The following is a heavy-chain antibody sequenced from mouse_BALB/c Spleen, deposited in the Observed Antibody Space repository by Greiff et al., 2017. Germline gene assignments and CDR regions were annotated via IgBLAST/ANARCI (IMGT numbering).Heavy chain of an antibody. J-gene: IGHJ2*01. CDR1: GYSITSDYA. CDR3: ATVRLGFYYFDY. CDR2: ITYSGST. V-gene: IGHV3-2*02. D-gene: IGHD2-14*01. Sequence: EVQLQQSGPGLVKPSQSLSLTCTVTGYSITSDYAWNWIRQFPGNKLEWMGYITYSGSTSYNPSLKSRISITRDTSTNQFFLQLNSVTTEDTATYYSATVRLGFYYFDYWGQGTTLTVSS.